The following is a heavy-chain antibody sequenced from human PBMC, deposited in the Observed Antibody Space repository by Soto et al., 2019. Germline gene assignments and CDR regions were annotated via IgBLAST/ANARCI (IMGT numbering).Heavy chain of an antibody. CDR1: GFTFSDSG. D-gene: IGHD3-3*01. Sequence: EVQFVESGGGLIQPGGSLRLSCEASGFTFSDSGMNWVRRAPGKGLEWISYISSSSRTIYYAASVEGRFTISRDNVRNSVHLQMNNLRGEDTGVYYCARTRMEWALYFDNWALGALVTVSS. CDR3: ARTRMEWALYFDN. CDR2: ISSSSRTI. J-gene: IGHJ4*02. V-gene: IGHV3-48*01.